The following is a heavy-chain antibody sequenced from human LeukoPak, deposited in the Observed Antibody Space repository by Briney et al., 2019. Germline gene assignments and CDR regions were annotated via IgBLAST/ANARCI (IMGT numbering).Heavy chain of an antibody. D-gene: IGHD2-15*01. J-gene: IGHJ4*02. V-gene: IGHV3-7*01. CDR3: ARERPGGGPDY. CDR1: GFTFSSYW. Sequence: GGSLRLSCAASGFTFSSYWVSWVRQAPGKGLEWVANIKQDGSEKYYVDSVKGRFTISRDNAKNSLYLQVNSLRAEDTAVYYCARERPGGGPDYWGQGTLVTVSS. CDR2: IKQDGSEK.